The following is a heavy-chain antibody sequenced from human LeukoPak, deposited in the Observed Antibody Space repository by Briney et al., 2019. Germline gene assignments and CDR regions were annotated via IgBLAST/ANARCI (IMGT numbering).Heavy chain of an antibody. CDR1: GGSISSYY. J-gene: IGHJ3*01. V-gene: IGHV4-59*12. Sequence: SETLSLTCTVSGGSISSYYWSWIRQPPGKGLEWIGYIYYSGSTNYNPSLKSRVTISVDTSKNQFSLKLSSVTAADTAVYYCANSDRFCSGSCHVPDAFDFWGQGTMVTVSS. D-gene: IGHD2-15*01. CDR3: ANSDRFCSGSCHVPDAFDF. CDR2: IYYSGST.